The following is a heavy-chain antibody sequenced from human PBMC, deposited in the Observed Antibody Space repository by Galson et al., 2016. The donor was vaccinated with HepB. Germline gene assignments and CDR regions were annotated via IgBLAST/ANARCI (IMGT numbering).Heavy chain of an antibody. D-gene: IGHD1/OR15-1a*01. CDR1: GDSISNTSNNYW. Sequence: ETLSLTCAVSGDSISNTSNNYWWSWVRQSPAKGLEWIGEIYQTATAHYNPSFTSRATISVDKSKNQISLRLASLTAADTAMYYCARGTLGTTATMAFDYWGQGTLVTVSS. CDR2: IYQTATA. V-gene: IGHV4-4*02. CDR3: ARGTLGTTATMAFDY. J-gene: IGHJ4*02.